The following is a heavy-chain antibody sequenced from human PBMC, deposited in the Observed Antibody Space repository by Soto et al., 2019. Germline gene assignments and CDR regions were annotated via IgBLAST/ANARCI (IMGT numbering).Heavy chain of an antibody. J-gene: IGHJ4*02. D-gene: IGHD6-6*01. V-gene: IGHV3-23*01. CDR1: GFTFSSYA. CDR3: AKGSASGRPYYFDY. CDR2: ITGSGGDT. Sequence: EVQLLESGGGLVRPGGSLRLCCAASGFTFSSYAMSWVRQAPGKGLEWVSGITGSGGDTYHSDSVKGRFTISRDNSKNTLYLQMNSLRAEDTAVYYCAKGSASGRPYYFDYWGQGTLVTVSA.